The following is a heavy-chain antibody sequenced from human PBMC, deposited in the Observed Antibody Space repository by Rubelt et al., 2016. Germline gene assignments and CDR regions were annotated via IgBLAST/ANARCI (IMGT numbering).Heavy chain of an antibody. Sequence: QITLKESGPTLVKPTQTLTLTCTFSGFSLSTSGVGVGWIRQPPGKALEWLALIYWDDDKRYSPSLKSRLTITKDTSKNQVVLTMTNMDPVDTATYYCARIRGQQLVIDYWGQGTLVTVSS. J-gene: IGHJ4*02. D-gene: IGHD6-13*01. CDR2: IYWDDDK. CDR3: ARIRGQQLVIDY. CDR1: GFSLSTSGVG. V-gene: IGHV2-5*02.